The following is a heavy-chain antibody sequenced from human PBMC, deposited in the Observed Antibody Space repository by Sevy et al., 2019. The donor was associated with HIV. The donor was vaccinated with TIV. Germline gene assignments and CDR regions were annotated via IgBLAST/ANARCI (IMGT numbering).Heavy chain of an antibody. Sequence: GGSLRLSCAASGFSFSNYAMSWVRQAPGKGLEWVSSIIGSGSGTYHADSVKGRFTISGDNSKRTVYLQINSLRADDTAVYYCAKGMNYYGSGRLTVDYWGQGTLVTVSS. V-gene: IGHV3-23*01. J-gene: IGHJ4*02. D-gene: IGHD3-10*01. CDR3: AKGMNYYGSGRLTVDY. CDR2: IIGSGSGT. CDR1: GFSFSNYA.